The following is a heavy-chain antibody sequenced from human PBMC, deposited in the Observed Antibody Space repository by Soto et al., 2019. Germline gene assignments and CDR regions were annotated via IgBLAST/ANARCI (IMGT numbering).Heavy chain of an antibody. J-gene: IGHJ6*03. V-gene: IGHV4-34*01. CDR1: GGSFSGYY. CDR3: ARGLSTVTTFGYYYYMDV. Sequence: SETLSLTCAVYGGSFSGYYWSWIRQPPGKGLEWIGEINHSGSTNYNPSLKSRVTISVDTSKNQFSLKLSSVTAADTAVYYCARGLSTVTTFGYYYYMDVWGKGTTVTVSS. CDR2: INHSGST. D-gene: IGHD4-4*01.